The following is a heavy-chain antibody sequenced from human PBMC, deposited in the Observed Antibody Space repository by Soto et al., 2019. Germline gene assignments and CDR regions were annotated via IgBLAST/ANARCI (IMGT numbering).Heavy chain of an antibody. CDR2: ISYDGSNK. CDR1: GFTFSSYA. J-gene: IGHJ4*02. V-gene: IGHV3-30-3*01. Sequence: QVQLVESGGGVVQPGRSLRLSCAASGFTFSSYAMHWVRQAPGKGLEWVAVISYDGSNKYYADSVKGRFTISRDNSKNTLYLQMNSLRAEDTAVYYCARGIYRAIVVVPAAPYWGQGTLVTVSS. CDR3: ARGIYRAIVVVPAAPY. D-gene: IGHD2-2*01.